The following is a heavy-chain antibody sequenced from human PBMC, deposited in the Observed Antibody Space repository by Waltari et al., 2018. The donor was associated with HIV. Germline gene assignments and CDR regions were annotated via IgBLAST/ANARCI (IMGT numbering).Heavy chain of an antibody. V-gene: IGHV3-23*01. J-gene: IGHJ5*02. CDR2: ISGSGGST. D-gene: IGHD3-10*01. CDR1: GLTFSSYA. CDR3: AKDRLLWFRGNWFDP. Sequence: EVQLLESGGGLVQPGGSLRLPCAASGLTFSSYAMSWFRQPRGKGLEWVSAISGSGGSTYYADSVKGRFTISRDNSKNTLYLQMNSLRAEDTAVYYCAKDRLLWFRGNWFDPWGQGTLVTVSS.